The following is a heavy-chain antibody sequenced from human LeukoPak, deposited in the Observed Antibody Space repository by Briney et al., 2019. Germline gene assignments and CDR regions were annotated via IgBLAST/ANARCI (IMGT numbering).Heavy chain of an antibody. CDR3: ARLRAVAENYFDY. CDR2: IWYDGSNK. J-gene: IGHJ4*02. V-gene: IGHV3-33*01. Sequence: TGGSLRLSCAASGFTFSSYGMHWVRQAPGKGLEWVAVIWYDGSNKYYADSVKGRFTISRDNSKNTLYLQMNSLRAEDTAVYYCARLRAVAENYFDYWGQGTLVTVSS. CDR1: GFTFSSYG. D-gene: IGHD6-19*01.